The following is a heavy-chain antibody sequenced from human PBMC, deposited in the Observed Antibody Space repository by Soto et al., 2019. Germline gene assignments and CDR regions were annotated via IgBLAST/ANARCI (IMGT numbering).Heavy chain of an antibody. V-gene: IGHV4-30-2*01. Sequence: SETLSLTCAVSGGSISSGGYSWSWIRQPPGKGLEWIGYIYHSGSTYYNPSLKSRVTISVDRSKNQFSLKLSSVTAADTAVYYCAREAARPKNYFDYWGQGTLVTVSS. CDR3: AREAARPKNYFDY. D-gene: IGHD6-6*01. CDR2: IYHSGST. CDR1: GGSISSGGYS. J-gene: IGHJ4*02.